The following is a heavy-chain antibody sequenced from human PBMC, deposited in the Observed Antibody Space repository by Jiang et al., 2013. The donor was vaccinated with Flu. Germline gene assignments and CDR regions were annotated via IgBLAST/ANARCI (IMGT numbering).Heavy chain of an antibody. CDR3: AKASQSRIAVAGTLYY. CDR1: GFTFSSYA. V-gene: IGHV3-23*01. J-gene: IGHJ4*02. CDR2: ISGSGGST. D-gene: IGHD6-19*01. Sequence: VQLLESGGGLVQPGGSLRLSCAASGFTFSSYAMSWVRQAPGKGLEWVSAISGSGGSTYYADSVKGRFTISRDNSKNTLYLQMNSLRAEDTAVYYCAKASQSRIAVAGTLYYWGQGTLGHRLL.